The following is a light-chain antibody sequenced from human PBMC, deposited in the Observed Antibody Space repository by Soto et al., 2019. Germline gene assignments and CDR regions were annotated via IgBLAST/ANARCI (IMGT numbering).Light chain of an antibody. J-gene: IGKJ1*01. CDR3: QQYDSYSWT. CDR2: DAS. Sequence: IQMTHSPSTLSPSPGCTLTITCRASQSISTWLAWYQQKPGKAPKIVIFDASSLPSGVPSRFSGSGYGTEFNLTISSLQTDDFATYYCQQYDSYSWTFGQGTKVDIK. CDR1: QSISTW. V-gene: IGKV1-5*01.